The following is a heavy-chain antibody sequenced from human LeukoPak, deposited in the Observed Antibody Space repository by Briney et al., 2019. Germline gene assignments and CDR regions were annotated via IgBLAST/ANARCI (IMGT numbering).Heavy chain of an antibody. CDR2: IYHSGST. V-gene: IGHV4-30-2*01. D-gene: IGHD1-1*01. J-gene: IGHJ4*02. Sequence: PSETLSLTCTVSGGSISSGGYYWSWIRQPPGKGLEWIGYIYHSGSTYYNPSLKSRVTISVDRSKNQFSLKLSSVTAADTAVYYCARRERADTARPGRPFDYWGQGTLVTVSS. CDR3: ARRERADTARPGRPFDY. CDR1: GGSISSGGYY.